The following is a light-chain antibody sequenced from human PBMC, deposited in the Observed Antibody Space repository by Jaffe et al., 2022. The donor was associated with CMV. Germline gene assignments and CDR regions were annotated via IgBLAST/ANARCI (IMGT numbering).Light chain of an antibody. CDR1: QSVLNTYKNY. CDR3: QQYYSSPLT. Sequence: DIVMTQSPDSLAVSLGERATINCKSSQSVLNTYKNYLVWYQQKPGQPPKVLIYWASTRDSGVPDRFSGSGSGTDFTLTISSLQAEDVAVYYCQQYYSSPLTFGGGTKVEIK. V-gene: IGKV4-1*01. CDR2: WAS. J-gene: IGKJ4*01.